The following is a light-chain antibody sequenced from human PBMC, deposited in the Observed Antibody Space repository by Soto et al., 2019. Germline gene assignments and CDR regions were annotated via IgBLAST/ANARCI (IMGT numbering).Light chain of an antibody. Sequence: RAGETILDNYLARYQPKPGQAPRLLIYGASNRATGIPERFTGSRSGTDLTLTITRLESSGSSMYYGPPLVVAVTFAEGTRLEIK. J-gene: IGKJ5*01. V-gene: IGKV3-20*01. CDR3: PPLVVAVT. CDR1: ETILDNY. CDR2: GAS.